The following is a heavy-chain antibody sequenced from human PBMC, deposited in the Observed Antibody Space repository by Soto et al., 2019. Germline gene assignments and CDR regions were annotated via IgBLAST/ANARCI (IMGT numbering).Heavy chain of an antibody. J-gene: IGHJ4*02. CDR1: GGSISTYY. CDR2: IYYSDNT. V-gene: IGHV4-59*01. Sequence: SETLSLTCTVSGGSISTYYWSWIRQPPGQGLEWIGYIYYSDNTNYNPSLNNRVTMSLDTSKNQFSLNLRSVTAADTAVYYCARSLTLRSAPTPAAAGLWGQGTLVTVSS. CDR3: ARSLTLRSAPTPAAAGL. D-gene: IGHD6-13*01.